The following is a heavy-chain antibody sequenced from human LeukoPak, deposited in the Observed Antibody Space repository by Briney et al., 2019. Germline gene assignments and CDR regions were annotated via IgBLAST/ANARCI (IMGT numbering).Heavy chain of an antibody. CDR2: IYYSGST. CDR1: GGSISSGDYY. Sequence: SETLSLTCTVSGGSISSGDYYWSWIRQPPGKGLEWIGYIYYSGSTYYNPSLKSRVTISVDTSKNQCSLKLSSVTAADTAVYYCTGGSYSRYFDYWGQGTLVTVSS. J-gene: IGHJ4*02. CDR3: TGGSYSRYFDY. V-gene: IGHV4-30-4*08. D-gene: IGHD1-26*01.